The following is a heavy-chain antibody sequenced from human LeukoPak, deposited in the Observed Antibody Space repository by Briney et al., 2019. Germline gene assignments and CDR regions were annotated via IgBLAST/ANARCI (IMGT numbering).Heavy chain of an antibody. CDR3: ARKPQSYYDSSGYYYSLQAAFDI. J-gene: IGHJ3*02. V-gene: IGHV4-30-4*01. Sequence: SETLSLTCTVSGGSISSGDYYWSWIRQPPGKGLEWIGYIYCSGSTYYNPSLKSRVTISVDTSKNQFSLKLSSVAAADTTVYYCARKPQSYYDSSGYYYSLQAAFDIWGQGTMVTVSS. CDR2: IYCSGST. D-gene: IGHD3-22*01. CDR1: GGSISSGDYY.